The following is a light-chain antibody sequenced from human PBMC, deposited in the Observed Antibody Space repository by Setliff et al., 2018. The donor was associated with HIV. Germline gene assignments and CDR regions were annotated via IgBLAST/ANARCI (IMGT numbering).Light chain of an antibody. J-gene: IGLJ1*01. V-gene: IGLV2-14*01. CDR1: NSDVGGYNY. Sequence: QCALAQPASVSGSPGQSITISCTGTNSDVGGYNYVSWYQQYPGKAPKLMIYEVSNRPSGVSNRFSGSKSGSTASLTISGLQAEDEAEYYCSSYRSNNPYVFGTGTKVTVL. CDR3: SSYRSNNPYV. CDR2: EVS.